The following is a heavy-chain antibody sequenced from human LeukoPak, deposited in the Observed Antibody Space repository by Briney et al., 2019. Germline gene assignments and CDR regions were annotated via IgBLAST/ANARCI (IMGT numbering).Heavy chain of an antibody. CDR3: ARTGDDYYYYMDV. D-gene: IGHD7-27*01. V-gene: IGHV1-8*03. J-gene: IGHJ6*03. CDR1: GYTFTGYY. CDR2: MNPNSGNT. Sequence: ASVKVSCKASGYTFTGYYMHWVRQAPGQGLEWMGWMNPNSGNTGYAQKFQGRVTITRNTSISTAYMELSSLRSEDTAVYYCARTGDDYYYYMDVWGKGTTVTVSS.